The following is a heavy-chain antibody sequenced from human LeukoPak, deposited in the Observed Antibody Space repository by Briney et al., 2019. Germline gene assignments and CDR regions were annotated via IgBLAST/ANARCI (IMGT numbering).Heavy chain of an antibody. J-gene: IGHJ4*02. Sequence: GGSLRLSCAAPGLTVSQSYMTWVRQAPGKGLEWVSVIYRDGRTGYADSVEGRFTISRDNSKNTVFLQMNSLRAEDTAVYYCARDEYYYTSGLDYWGQGTLVTVAS. CDR2: IYRDGRT. D-gene: IGHD3-3*01. CDR3: ARDEYYYTSGLDY. CDR1: GLTVSQSY. V-gene: IGHV3-53*01.